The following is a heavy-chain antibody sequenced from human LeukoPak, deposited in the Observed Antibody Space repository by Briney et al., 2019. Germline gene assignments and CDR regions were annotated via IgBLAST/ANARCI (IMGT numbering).Heavy chain of an antibody. Sequence: ASVKVSCKASGGTFTRNDISWVRQAPGQGLEWMGIVNPSTGSTTYAQKFQDRVTMTTDMSTSTVHMELSSLRSEDTAVYHCARGLCSGGNCYPYFDSWGQGTLVTVSS. CDR1: GGTFTRND. V-gene: IGHV1-46*01. D-gene: IGHD2-15*01. CDR2: VNPSTGST. J-gene: IGHJ4*02. CDR3: ARGLCSGGNCYPYFDS.